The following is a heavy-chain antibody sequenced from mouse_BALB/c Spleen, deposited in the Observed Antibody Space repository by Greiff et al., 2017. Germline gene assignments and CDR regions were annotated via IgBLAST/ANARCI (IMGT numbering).Heavy chain of an antibody. D-gene: IGHD2-1*01. J-gene: IGHJ4*01. CDR3: TRGGGNYVKAMDY. Sequence: VKLMESGAELVRPGASVTLSCKASGYTFTDYEMHWVKQTPVHGLEWIGAIDPETGGTAYNQKFKGKATLTADKSSSTAYMELRSLTSEDSAVYYCTRGGGNYVKAMDYWGQGTSVTVSS. V-gene: IGHV1-15*01. CDR2: IDPETGGT. CDR1: GYTFTDYE.